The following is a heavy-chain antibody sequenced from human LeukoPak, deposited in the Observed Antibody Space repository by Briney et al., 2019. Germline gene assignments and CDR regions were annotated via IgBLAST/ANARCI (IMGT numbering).Heavy chain of an antibody. CDR2: IYYSGST. CDR3: ASSTGSSWYYYYYYMDV. CDR1: GGSISSSSYY. J-gene: IGHJ6*03. Sequence: PSETLSLTCTVSGGSISSSSYYWGWIHQPPGKGLEWIGSIYYSGSTYYNPSLKSRVTISVDTSKNQFSLKLSSVTAADTAVYYCASSTGSSWYYYYYYMDVWGKGTTVTVSS. V-gene: IGHV4-39*07. D-gene: IGHD6-13*01.